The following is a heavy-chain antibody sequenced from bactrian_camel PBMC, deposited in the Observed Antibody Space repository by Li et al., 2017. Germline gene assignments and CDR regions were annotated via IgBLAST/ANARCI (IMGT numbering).Heavy chain of an antibody. CDR1: GYTFSMYS. Sequence: HVQLVESGGGSVQTGGSLRLSCAASGYTFSMYSMGWFRQAPNKEREGVAAFDRYRKTSYADSVKGRFTMSRDDAKNTLYLQMNALKPEDTAMYYCAAGDLLCKGVHELAHWGQGTQVTVS. CDR3: AAGDLLCKGVHELAH. D-gene: IGHD2*01. V-gene: IGHV3S53*01. J-gene: IGHJ4*01. CDR2: FDRYRKT.